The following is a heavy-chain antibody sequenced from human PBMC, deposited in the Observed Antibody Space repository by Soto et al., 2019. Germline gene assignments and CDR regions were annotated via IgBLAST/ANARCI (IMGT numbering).Heavy chain of an antibody. CDR1: SGSINSSY. CDR2: IHSSGTT. D-gene: IGHD1-7*01. Sequence: SATLSLTCTVSSGSINSSYWAWMRQPAGKGLEWIGRIHSSGTTNYNPSLSSRVTMSVDPSKNQFSLRLTSVTAADTAVYYCARDRIIGTSYSDYWGQGILVTVSS. V-gene: IGHV4-4*07. CDR3: ARDRIIGTSYSDY. J-gene: IGHJ4*02.